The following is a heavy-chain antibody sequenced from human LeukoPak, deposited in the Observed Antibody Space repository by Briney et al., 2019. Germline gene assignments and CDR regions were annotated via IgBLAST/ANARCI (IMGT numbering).Heavy chain of an antibody. Sequence: GRSLRLSGAASGFTFSSYAMSWVRQAPGKGLEWVSAISGSGGSTYYADSVKGRFTISRDNSRNTLYLQRNSLRAEDTAVYYCAKDHSDSIAAASTVFDPWGQGTLVTVSS. J-gene: IGHJ5*02. CDR3: AKDHSDSIAAASTVFDP. D-gene: IGHD6-13*01. V-gene: IGHV3-23*01. CDR2: ISGSGGST. CDR1: GFTFSSYA.